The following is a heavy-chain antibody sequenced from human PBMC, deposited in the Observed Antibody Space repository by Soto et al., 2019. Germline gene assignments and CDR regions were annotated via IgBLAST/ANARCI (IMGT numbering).Heavy chain of an antibody. J-gene: IGHJ4*02. Sequence: SETLSLTCTVSGGSISSGGYYWSWIRQHPGKGLEWIGYIIYTGSTYYNPSLESRVTISVDTSKNQFSLNLSSVTAADTAVYYCARGAVTTEDYWGQGTPVTVSS. D-gene: IGHD4-17*01. CDR2: IIYTGST. CDR3: ARGAVTTEDY. V-gene: IGHV4-31*03. CDR1: GGSISSGGYY.